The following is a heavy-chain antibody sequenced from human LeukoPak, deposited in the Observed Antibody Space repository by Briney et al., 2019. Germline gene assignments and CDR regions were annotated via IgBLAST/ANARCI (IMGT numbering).Heavy chain of an antibody. Sequence: GGSLRLSCVASGFTFTTYWMSWVRQAPGKGLEWVANIKPDGSEKYYVDSVKGRFTISRDNAKNSLYLQMDSLRVEDTAVYYCAKGKRYPDYWGQGTLVTVSS. CDR1: GFTFTTYW. J-gene: IGHJ4*02. D-gene: IGHD1-1*01. CDR2: IKPDGSEK. CDR3: AKGKRYPDY. V-gene: IGHV3-7*03.